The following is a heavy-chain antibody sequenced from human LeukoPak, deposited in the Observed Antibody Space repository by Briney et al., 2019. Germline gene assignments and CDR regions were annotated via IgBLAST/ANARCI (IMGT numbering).Heavy chain of an antibody. CDR2: IYNDGST. V-gene: IGHV3-53*01. Sequence: SGGSLRLSCAASGFTFSRYGMHWVRQAPGKGLEWVSIIYNDGSTYYADSMKGRFTISRDNSKNTLYLQVNSLRAEDTAMYYCARNILFAFDIWGQGTMVTVSS. J-gene: IGHJ3*02. CDR1: GFTFSRYG. CDR3: ARNILFAFDI.